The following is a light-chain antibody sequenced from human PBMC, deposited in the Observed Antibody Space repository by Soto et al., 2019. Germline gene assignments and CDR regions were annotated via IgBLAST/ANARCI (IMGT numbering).Light chain of an antibody. Sequence: QSVLSQPASVSGSPGQSITSSCTGTSSEIGAYNSVSWYQQYPGRAPKLMIYEVSNRPSGVSARFSASKSGNTASLTISGLQAEDEADYYCNSRGGSRPYYVFGTGTKVTVL. CDR1: SSEIGAYNS. J-gene: IGLJ1*01. CDR3: NSRGGSRPYYV. CDR2: EVS. V-gene: IGLV2-14*01.